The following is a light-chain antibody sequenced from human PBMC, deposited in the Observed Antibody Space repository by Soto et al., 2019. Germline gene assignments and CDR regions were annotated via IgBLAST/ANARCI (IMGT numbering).Light chain of an antibody. V-gene: IGLV3-9*01. CDR2: RDA. J-gene: IGLJ2*01. CDR1: DIGSTN. Sequence: SYELTQSLSVSVARGQTAKITCGGNDIGSTNVHWYQQKPGQAPVLVIYRDAIRPSGIPERFSGSNSGNTATLTIGRAQAGDEAHYYCQVWHSSTVVFGGGTKLTVL. CDR3: QVWHSSTVV.